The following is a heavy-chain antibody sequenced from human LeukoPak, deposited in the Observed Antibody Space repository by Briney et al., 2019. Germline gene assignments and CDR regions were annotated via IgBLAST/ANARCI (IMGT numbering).Heavy chain of an antibody. CDR3: ARGLWGSDV. J-gene: IGHJ6*02. CDR2: ITDSGSI. Sequence: SETLSLTCAVYGGSSSGYYWSWTRQPPGKGLEWIGEITDSGSINYNSSLESRVTISLDTSKNQFSLKLSSVTAADTAVYYCARGLWGSDVWGQGTTVTVSS. D-gene: IGHD2-15*01. V-gene: IGHV4-34*01. CDR1: GGSSSGYY.